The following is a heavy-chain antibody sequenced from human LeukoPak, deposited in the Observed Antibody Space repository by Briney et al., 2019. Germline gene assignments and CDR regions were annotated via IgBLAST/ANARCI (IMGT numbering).Heavy chain of an antibody. CDR3: AREDIVVVPAAIYFDY. CDR1: GGSISSYY. J-gene: IGHJ4*02. V-gene: IGHV4-4*07. D-gene: IGHD2-2*01. CDR2: IYTSGST. Sequence: PSETLSLTCTVSGGSISSYYWSWIRQPAGKGLEWIGRIYTSGSTNYNPSLKSRVTMSVDTSKNQFSLKLSSVAAADTAVYYCAREDIVVVPAAIYFDYWGQGTLVTVSS.